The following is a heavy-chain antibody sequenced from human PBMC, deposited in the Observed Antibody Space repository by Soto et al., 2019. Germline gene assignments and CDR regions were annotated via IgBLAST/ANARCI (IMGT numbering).Heavy chain of an antibody. D-gene: IGHD3-9*01. J-gene: IGHJ6*02. CDR3: AKDPVLTGYYKGPEVQAHYYYYGMDV. Sequence: GGSLRLSCAASGFIFGNAWINWVRQAPGKGLEWVAVISYDGSNKYYADSVKGRFTISRDNSKNTLYLQMNSLRAEDTAVYYCAKDPVLTGYYKGPEVQAHYYYYGMDVWGQGTTVTVSS. CDR2: ISYDGSNK. V-gene: IGHV3-30*18. CDR1: GFIFGNAW.